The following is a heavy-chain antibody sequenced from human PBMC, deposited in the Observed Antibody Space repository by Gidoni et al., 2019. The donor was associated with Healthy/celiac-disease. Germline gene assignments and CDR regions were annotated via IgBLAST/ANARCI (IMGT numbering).Heavy chain of an antibody. V-gene: IGHV4-31*03. J-gene: IGHJ4*02. D-gene: IGHD6-13*01. Sequence: QVQLQESGPGLVKPSQTLSLTCPVSGGSISSGGYYWSWIRQHPGKGLEWIGYIYYSGSTYYNPSLKSRVTISVDTSKNQFSLKLSSVTAADTAVYYCARAGRGMTAAGHSGVFDYWGQGTLVTVSS. CDR3: ARAGRGMTAAGHSGVFDY. CDR2: IYYSGST. CDR1: GGSISSGGYY.